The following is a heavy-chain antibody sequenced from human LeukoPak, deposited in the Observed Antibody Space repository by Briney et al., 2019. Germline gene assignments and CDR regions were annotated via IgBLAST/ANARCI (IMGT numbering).Heavy chain of an antibody. CDR2: ISSSSSYI. D-gene: IGHD4-17*01. J-gene: IGHJ4*02. CDR3: ASAHDTITVTTLH. Sequence: PGGSLRLSCAASGFTFSSYSMNWVRQAPGKGLEWVSSISSSSSYIYYADSVKGRFTISRDNAKNSLYLQMNSLRAEDTAVYHCASAHDTITVTTLHWGQGTLVTVSS. V-gene: IGHV3-21*01. CDR1: GFTFSSYS.